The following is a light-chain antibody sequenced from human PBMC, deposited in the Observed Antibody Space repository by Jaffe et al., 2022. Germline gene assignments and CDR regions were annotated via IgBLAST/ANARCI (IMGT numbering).Light chain of an antibody. Sequence: DIQMTQSPSSLSASVGDRVTITCRASQSISSYLNWYQQKPGKAPKLLIYAASSLQSGVPSRFSGSGSGTDFTLTINSLQPEDFAIYYCQQSDSTLSVTFGPGTKVDIK. V-gene: IGKV1-39*01. CDR2: AAS. CDR1: QSISSY. CDR3: QQSDSTLSVT. J-gene: IGKJ3*01.